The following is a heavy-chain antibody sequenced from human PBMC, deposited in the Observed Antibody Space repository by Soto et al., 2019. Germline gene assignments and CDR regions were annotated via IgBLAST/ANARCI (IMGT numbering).Heavy chain of an antibody. CDR3: ARRGPGTYFDY. J-gene: IGHJ4*02. V-gene: IGHV3-23*01. Sequence: EVQLLDSGGGLVQPGGSLRHSCAASGFTFSSYAMNWVRQAPGKGLEWDSVISGSGGSTYYADSVKGRFTISRDNSKNTLYLQMNSLRAEDTAVYYCARRGPGTYFDYWGQGSLVTVSS. CDR2: ISGSGGST. D-gene: IGHD6-13*01. CDR1: GFTFSSYA.